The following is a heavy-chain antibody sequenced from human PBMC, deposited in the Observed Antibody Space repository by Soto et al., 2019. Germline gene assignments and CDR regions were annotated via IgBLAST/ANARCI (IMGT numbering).Heavy chain of an antibody. V-gene: IGHV4-30-4*01. J-gene: IGHJ4*02. CDR1: GGSISSGDYC. CDR3: ARGPYDSSGYYLDY. CDR2: IYYSGST. D-gene: IGHD3-22*01. Sequence: SETLSLTCTVSGGSISSGDYCWSWIRQPPGKGLEWIGYIYYSGSTYYNPSLKSRVTISVDTSKNQFSLKLSSVTAADTAVYYCARGPYDSSGYYLDYWGQGTLVTVSS.